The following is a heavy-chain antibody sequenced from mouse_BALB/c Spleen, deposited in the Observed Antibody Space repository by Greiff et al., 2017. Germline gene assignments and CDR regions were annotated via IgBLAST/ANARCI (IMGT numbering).Heavy chain of an antibody. J-gene: IGHJ2*01. V-gene: IGHV14-3*02. CDR1: GFHIKDTY. D-gene: IGHD1-1*02. CDR3: ARGGTYY. CDR2: IDPANGNT. Sequence: VQLQQSGAELVKPGASVKLSCTASGFHIKDTYMHWVQQRPEQGLEWIGRIDPANGNTKYDPKFQGKATITADTSSNTAYLQLSSLTSEDTAVYYCARGGTYYWGQGTTLTVSS.